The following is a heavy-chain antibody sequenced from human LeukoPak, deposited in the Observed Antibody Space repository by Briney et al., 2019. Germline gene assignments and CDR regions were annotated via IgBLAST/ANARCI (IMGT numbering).Heavy chain of an antibody. CDR3: ARNSWNGWFDP. CDR2: IYYSGST. D-gene: IGHD1-1*01. Sequence: SETLSLTCTVSGGSISSSSYYWGWIRQPPGKGLEWIGSIYYSGSTYYNPSLKSRVTISVDTSKNQFSLKLSSVTAADTAVYYCARNSWNGWFDPWGQGTLVTVSS. CDR1: GGSISSSSYY. V-gene: IGHV4-39*01. J-gene: IGHJ5*02.